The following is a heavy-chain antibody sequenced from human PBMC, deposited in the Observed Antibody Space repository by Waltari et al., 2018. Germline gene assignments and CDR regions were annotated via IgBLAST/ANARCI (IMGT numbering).Heavy chain of an antibody. D-gene: IGHD2-2*01. J-gene: IGHJ4*02. CDR2: INPKTSDI. CDR1: GYTFSGYY. CDR3: ASPSFSSPTSAGY. Sequence: QVQLVQSGAEVKKPGASVKVSCKAFGYTFSGYYMYWVRQAPGQGLEWMGRINPKTSDIYYSQKLQGRFTMTADTSINTVYMELRRLRSDDTAVYFCASPSFSSPTSAGYWGQGTLVTVSS. V-gene: IGHV1-2*06.